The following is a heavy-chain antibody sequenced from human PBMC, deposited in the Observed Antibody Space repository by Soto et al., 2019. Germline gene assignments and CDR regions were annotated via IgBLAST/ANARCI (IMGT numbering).Heavy chain of an antibody. CDR1: GFTFTNYA. CDR2: ISDSGGST. J-gene: IGHJ3*02. Sequence: EVQLLESGGGLVQPGGSLRLSCAASGFTFTNYAMSWVRQAPGKGVEWVSGISDSGGSTYYADSVKGRFTISKDNSKNTLYLQMNSLRAEDTAVYYCAKGLSATTIKSHVFDIWGKGTMVTV. D-gene: IGHD1-26*01. V-gene: IGHV3-23*01. CDR3: AKGLSATTIKSHVFDI.